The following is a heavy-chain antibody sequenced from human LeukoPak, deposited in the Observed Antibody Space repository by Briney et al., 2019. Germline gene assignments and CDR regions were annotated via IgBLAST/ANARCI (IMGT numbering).Heavy chain of an antibody. D-gene: IGHD6-13*01. V-gene: IGHV3-21*01. CDR2: ISSSSSYI. CDR1: GFSFSSYW. CDR3: ARDVNRQQLDLDAFDI. Sequence: PGGSLRLSCSASGFSFSSYWMSWVRQAPGKGLEWVSSISSSSSYIYYADSVRGRFTISRDNAKNSLYLQMNSLRAEDTAVYYCARDVNRQQLDLDAFDIWGQGTMVTVSS. J-gene: IGHJ3*02.